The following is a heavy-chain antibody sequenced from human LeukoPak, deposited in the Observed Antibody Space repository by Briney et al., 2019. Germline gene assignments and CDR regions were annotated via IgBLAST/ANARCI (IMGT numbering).Heavy chain of an antibody. CDR1: GFSFSVYW. CDR2: IKTDGSIT. Sequence: PGGSLRLSCAASGFSFSVYWMHWVRQAPGKGPVWVSRIKTDGSITDYADFVKGRFTISRDNAKNTLYLQMNSLRAEDTAVYYCAKVPKKQLVKAHYMDVWGKGTTVTVSS. J-gene: IGHJ6*03. D-gene: IGHD6-13*01. CDR3: AKVPKKQLVKAHYMDV. V-gene: IGHV3-74*01.